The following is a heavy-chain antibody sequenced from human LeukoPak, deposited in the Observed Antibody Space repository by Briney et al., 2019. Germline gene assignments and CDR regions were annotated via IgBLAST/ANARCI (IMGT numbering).Heavy chain of an antibody. V-gene: IGHV1-69*05. CDR2: IIPIFGTA. D-gene: IGHD3-22*01. CDR1: GGTFSSYA. Sequence: SGTLSCKPAGGTFSSYAISWVRQAPGQRRKWMGGIIPIFGTANYAQKFQGRVTITTYEATTTAYMRLRNLRSEDTAVYYCATRPGSGYSGYYYYYMDVWGKGTTVTVS. J-gene: IGHJ6*03. CDR3: ATRPGSGYSGYYYYYMDV.